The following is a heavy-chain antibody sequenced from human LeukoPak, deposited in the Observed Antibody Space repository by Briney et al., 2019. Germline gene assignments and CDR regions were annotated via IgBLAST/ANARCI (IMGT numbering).Heavy chain of an antibody. J-gene: IGHJ3*02. CDR2: IYPGDSDA. D-gene: IGHD2-21*02. CDR1: GSRFTTYW. CDR3: ARQGRTVVVTTTQDAFDI. Sequence: KGGESLQISCTCLGSRFTTYWIGWVRPMPGKGLEWMGIIYPGDSDAKYSPTLQGQVTISVDKSTSTAYQQWSSLKASDPAMYYCARQGRTVVVTTTQDAFDIWGQGTMVTVSS. V-gene: IGHV5-51*01.